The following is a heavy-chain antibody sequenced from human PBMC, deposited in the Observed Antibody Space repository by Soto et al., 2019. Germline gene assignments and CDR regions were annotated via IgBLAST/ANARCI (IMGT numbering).Heavy chain of an antibody. CDR1: GFTFSSYW. CDR2: INSDGSST. J-gene: IGHJ6*02. Sequence: GGSLRLSCAASGFTFSSYWMHWVRQAPGKGLVWVSRINSDGSSTSYADSVKGRFTISRDNAKNTLYLQMNSLRAEDTAVYYCARRDWNLGYYYYGMDVWGQGTTVTVSS. CDR3: ARRDWNLGYYYYGMDV. D-gene: IGHD1-7*01. V-gene: IGHV3-74*01.